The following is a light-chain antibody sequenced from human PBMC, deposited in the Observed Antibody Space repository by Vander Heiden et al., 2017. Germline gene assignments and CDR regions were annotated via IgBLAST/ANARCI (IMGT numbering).Light chain of an antibody. CDR1: TSTIGAGYD. CDR3: QSYDSSLGGHVV. V-gene: IGLV1-40*01. Sequence: SVLTQPPSVAGAPGQSVTISCPGSTSTIGAGYDVHWYQQLPGTAPKLLIYDNINRPSGVPDRFSGSKSGTSASLAITGLQAEDEADYYCQSYDSSLGGHVVFGGGTKLTVL. J-gene: IGLJ2*01. CDR2: DNI.